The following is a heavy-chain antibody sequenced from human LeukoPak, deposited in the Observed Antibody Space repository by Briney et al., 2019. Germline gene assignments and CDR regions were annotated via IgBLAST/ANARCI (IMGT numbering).Heavy chain of an antibody. Sequence: PGGSLRLSCAASGFTFSSYEMNWVRQAPGKGLEWVSYISSDGVTKYYADSVKGRFTISRDNAKKSLYPQMSSLRAEDTAVYYCARDSSDILTGLTPFDYWGQGTLVTVSS. CDR1: GFTFSSYE. V-gene: IGHV3-48*03. J-gene: IGHJ4*02. D-gene: IGHD3-9*01. CDR2: ISSDGVTK. CDR3: ARDSSDILTGLTPFDY.